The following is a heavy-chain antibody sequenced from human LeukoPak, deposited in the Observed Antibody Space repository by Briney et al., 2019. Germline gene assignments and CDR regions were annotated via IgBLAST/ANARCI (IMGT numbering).Heavy chain of an antibody. CDR3: ARRPRAGWFDP. CDR2: IYYSGST. CDR1: GGSISSSSYY. V-gene: IGHV4-39*01. Sequence: SETLSLTCTVSGGSISSSSYYWGWIRQPPGEGLEWINSIYYSGSTYYNPSLKSRVTISVDTSKNQFSLKLSSVTAADTAVYYCARRPRAGWFDPWGQGTLVTVSS. J-gene: IGHJ5*02.